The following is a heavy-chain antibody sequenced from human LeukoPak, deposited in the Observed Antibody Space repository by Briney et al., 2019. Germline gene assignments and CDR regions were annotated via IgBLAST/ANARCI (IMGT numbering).Heavy chain of an antibody. D-gene: IGHD2-2*01. CDR1: GGSFSGYY. CDR3: ARVVAPDAMKPFSAYYYYYMDV. Sequence: SDTLSLTCAVYGGSFSGYYWSWIRQPPGKGLEWIGEINHSGSTNYNPSLKSRVTISVDTSKNQFSLKLSSVTAADTAVYYCARVVAPDAMKPFSAYYYYYMDVWGKGTTVTVSS. V-gene: IGHV4-34*01. J-gene: IGHJ6*03. CDR2: INHSGST.